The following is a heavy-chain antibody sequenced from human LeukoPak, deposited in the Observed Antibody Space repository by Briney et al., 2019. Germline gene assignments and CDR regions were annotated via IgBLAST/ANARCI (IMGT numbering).Heavy chain of an antibody. J-gene: IGHJ6*02. CDR2: IWYDGSNK. Sequence: PGRSLRLSCAASGFTFSSYGMHWVRQAPGKGLEWVAVIWYDGSNKYYADSVKGRFTISRDNSKNTLYLQMNSLRAEDTAVYYCARDRSSSSWYRYYYYGMDVWGQGTTVTVSS. CDR3: ARDRSSSSWYRYYYYGMDV. CDR1: GFTFSSYG. V-gene: IGHV3-33*01. D-gene: IGHD6-13*01.